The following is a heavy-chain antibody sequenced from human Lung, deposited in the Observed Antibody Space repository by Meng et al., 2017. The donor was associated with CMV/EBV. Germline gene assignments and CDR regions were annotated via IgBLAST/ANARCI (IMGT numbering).Heavy chain of an antibody. V-gene: IGHV3-48*03. CDR2: ITSFGSTI. Sequence: GGSLRLXCAASAFTFSSYEMNWVRQAPGKGLEWVSYITSFGSTIHYADSVKRRFTISRDNAKNLLFLQMNSLRAEDTGVYYCAREDYGSGSLSDWGQGTLVTVSS. CDR3: AREDYGSGSLSD. D-gene: IGHD3-10*01. J-gene: IGHJ4*02. CDR1: AFTFSSYE.